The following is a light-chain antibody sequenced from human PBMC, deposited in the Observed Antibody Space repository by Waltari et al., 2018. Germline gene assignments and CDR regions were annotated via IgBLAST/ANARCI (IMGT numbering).Light chain of an antibody. J-gene: IGKJ1*01. CDR3: QQYNGWPRT. Sequence: EIVMTQSPVTLSESPGQRVTLSCRASQSVSGKLVWYQQKPGQSPRVLISGASTRATGVPARFSGSGSGTEFTLTISSLQAEDIAVYYCQQYNGWPRTFGQGTKVEI. CDR2: GAS. V-gene: IGKV3-15*01. CDR1: QSVSGK.